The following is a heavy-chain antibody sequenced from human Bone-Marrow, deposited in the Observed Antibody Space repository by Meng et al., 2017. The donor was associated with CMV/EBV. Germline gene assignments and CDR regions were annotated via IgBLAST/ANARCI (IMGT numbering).Heavy chain of an antibody. V-gene: IGHV3-23*01. CDR1: GFTFSSYA. D-gene: IGHD4-23*01. CDR2: ISGSGGST. J-gene: IGHJ6*02. Sequence: ETLSLTCAASGFTFSSYAMSWVRQAPGKGLEWVSAISGSGGSTYYADSVKGRFTISRDNSKNTLYLQMDSLKTEDTAVYYCTTGVGGGNSYYYYGMDVWGQGTTVTVSS. CDR3: TTGVGGGNSYYYYGMDV.